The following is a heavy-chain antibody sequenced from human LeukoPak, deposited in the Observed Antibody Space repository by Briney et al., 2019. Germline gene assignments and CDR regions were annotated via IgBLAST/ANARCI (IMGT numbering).Heavy chain of an antibody. CDR3: ARVLNYYDSSGYYFSY. CDR2: ISTSGSYI. V-gene: IGHV3-21*01. J-gene: IGHJ4*02. D-gene: IGHD3-22*01. CDR1: GFTFSSYS. Sequence: GSLRLSCAASGFTFSSYSMNWVRQAPGKGLEWVSYISTSGSYIYYSDSVKGRFTMSRDNAKNSLYLQMNGLRAEDTAVYYCARVLNYYDSSGYYFSYWGQGTLVTVSS.